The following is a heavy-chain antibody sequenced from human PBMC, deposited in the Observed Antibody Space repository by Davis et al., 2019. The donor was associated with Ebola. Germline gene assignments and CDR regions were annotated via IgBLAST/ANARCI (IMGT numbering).Heavy chain of an antibody. CDR2: ISASGSII. Sequence: GESLKISCAASGFTFSDYYMTWIRQAPGKGLEWVSYISASGSIIYYADSVKGRFTISRDNARNSLYLQMNSLRAEDTAVYYCARGSKFLGPRFEYWGQGTLVTVSS. V-gene: IGHV3-11*01. CDR1: GFTFSDYY. CDR3: ARGSKFLGPRFEY. J-gene: IGHJ4*02. D-gene: IGHD2/OR15-2a*01.